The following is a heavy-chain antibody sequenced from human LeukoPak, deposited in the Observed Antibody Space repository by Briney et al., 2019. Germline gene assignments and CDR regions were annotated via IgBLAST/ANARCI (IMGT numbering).Heavy chain of an antibody. J-gene: IGHJ6*04. Sequence: PGGSLRLSCAASAFTFSRYVMIWVRQAPGKGLEWVSYISSSGSTIYYADSVKGRFTISRDNAKNSLYLQMNSLRAEDTAVYYCAELGITMIGGVWGKGTTVTISS. V-gene: IGHV3-48*03. CDR1: AFTFSRYV. CDR3: AELGITMIGGV. CDR2: ISSSGSTI. D-gene: IGHD3-10*02.